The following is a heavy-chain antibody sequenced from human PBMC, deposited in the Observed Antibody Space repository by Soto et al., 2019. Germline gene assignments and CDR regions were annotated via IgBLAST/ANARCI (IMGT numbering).Heavy chain of an antibody. CDR3: VTQDCTNGVCYLI. D-gene: IGHD2-8*01. CDR1: GYSFTSYW. CDR2: IYPGDSDT. V-gene: IGHV5-51*01. Sequence: PGESLKISCKGSGYSFTSYWIGWVRQMSGKGLEWMGIIYPGDSDTRYSPSFQGQVTISADKSISTAYLQWSSLKASDTAMYYCVTQDCTNGVCYLIWGQGTLVTVSS. J-gene: IGHJ4*02.